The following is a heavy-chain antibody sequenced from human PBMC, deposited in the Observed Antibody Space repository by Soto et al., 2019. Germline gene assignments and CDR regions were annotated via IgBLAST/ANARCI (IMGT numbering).Heavy chain of an antibody. CDR2: ISGGASDK. CDR3: VREDWHRFAH. J-gene: IGHJ4*02. CDR1: GFMFSAYW. Sequence: EVQLVESGGGLVQPGGSLRLSCEASGFMFSAYWMSWVRQDPRKGLEWVATISGGASDKFYVDSVKGRVTISRDDAKTSLYLQMNSLRDEDTAVYYCVREDWHRFAHWGQGTLVTVSS. D-gene: IGHD2-21*01. V-gene: IGHV3-7*01.